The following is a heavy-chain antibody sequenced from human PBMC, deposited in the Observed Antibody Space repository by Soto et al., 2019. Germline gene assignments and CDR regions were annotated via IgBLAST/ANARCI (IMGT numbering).Heavy chain of an antibody. CDR2: IYYSGST. CDR3: ATGSGGSGYYYYFDY. D-gene: IGHD3-22*01. J-gene: IGHJ4*02. V-gene: IGHV4-31*03. Sequence: PSETLSLTCTVSGGSISSGGYYWSWIRQHPGKGLEWIGYIYYSGSTYYNPSLKSRVTISVDTSKNQFSLKLSSVTAADTAVYYCATGSGGSGYYYYFDYWGQGTLVTVSS. CDR1: GGSISSGGYY.